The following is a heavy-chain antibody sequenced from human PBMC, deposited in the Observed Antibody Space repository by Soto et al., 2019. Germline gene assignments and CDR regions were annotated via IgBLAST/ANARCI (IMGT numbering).Heavy chain of an antibody. J-gene: IGHJ4*02. CDR2: ISYDGSNK. V-gene: IGHV3-30*18. D-gene: IGHD1-26*01. CDR3: AKDTLSGSFDLDY. Sequence: QVQLVESGGGVVQSGRSLRLSCAASGFTFSSYGMHWVRQAPGKGLEWVAVISYDGSNKYYADSVKGRFTISRDNSKNTLYLQMNSLRAEDTAVYYCAKDTLSGSFDLDYWGQGTLVTVSS. CDR1: GFTFSSYG.